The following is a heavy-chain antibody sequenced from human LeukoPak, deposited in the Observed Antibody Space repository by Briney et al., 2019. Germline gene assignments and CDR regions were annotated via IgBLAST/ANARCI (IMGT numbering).Heavy chain of an antibody. CDR2: IYSGGST. CDR3: ARDGEDVVVTAPPGYFDL. J-gene: IGHJ2*01. D-gene: IGHD2-21*02. CDR1: GFTVSSNY. Sequence: PGGSLRLSCAASGFTVSSNYMSWVRQAPGKGLEWVSVIYSGGSTYYADSVKGRFTISRDNSKNTLYLQMNSLRAEDTAVYYCARDGEDVVVTAPPGYFDLWGRGTLVTVSS. V-gene: IGHV3-66*01.